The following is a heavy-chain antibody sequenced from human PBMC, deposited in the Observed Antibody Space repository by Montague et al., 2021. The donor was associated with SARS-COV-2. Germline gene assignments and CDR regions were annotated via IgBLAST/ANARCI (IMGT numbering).Heavy chain of an antibody. D-gene: IGHD3-10*01. CDR2: IFYSGST. CDR3: TSMVRAQVYYFDY. CDR1: GGSISSSSYY. J-gene: IGHJ4*02. Sequence: SETLSLTCTVSGGSISSSSYYWGWIRQPPGKELEWFGSIFYSGSTDYNPSLKSRVTISVDTSKNQFSLKLSSVTAADTAVYYCTSMVRAQVYYFDYWGQGTLVTVSS. V-gene: IGHV4-39*01.